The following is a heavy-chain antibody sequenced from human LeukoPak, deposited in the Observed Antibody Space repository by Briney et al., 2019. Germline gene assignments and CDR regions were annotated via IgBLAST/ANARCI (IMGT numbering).Heavy chain of an antibody. CDR1: GFTFSSYG. Sequence: GRSLRLSCAASGFTFSSYGMHWVRQAPGKGLEWVSAISGSGGSTYYADSVKGRFTISRDNSKNTLYLQMNSLRAEDTAVYYCAKGLTGDDYYYGMDVWGQGTTVTVSS. V-gene: IGHV3-23*01. CDR3: AKGLTGDDYYYGMDV. D-gene: IGHD7-27*01. J-gene: IGHJ6*02. CDR2: ISGSGGST.